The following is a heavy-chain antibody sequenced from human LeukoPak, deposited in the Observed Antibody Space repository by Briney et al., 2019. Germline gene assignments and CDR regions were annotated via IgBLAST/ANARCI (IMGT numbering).Heavy chain of an antibody. J-gene: IGHJ3*02. D-gene: IGHD2-15*01. CDR1: GYSFTSYW. V-gene: IGHV5-51*01. CDR3: ARRCGGSCYSSNDAFDI. CDR2: IYPGDSDT. Sequence: GESLKISCKGSGYSFTSYWIGWVRQMPGKGLEWMGIIYPGDSDTRYSPSFQGQVTVSADKSISTAYLQWSSLKASDTAMYYCARRCGGSCYSSNDAFDIWGQGTMVTVSS.